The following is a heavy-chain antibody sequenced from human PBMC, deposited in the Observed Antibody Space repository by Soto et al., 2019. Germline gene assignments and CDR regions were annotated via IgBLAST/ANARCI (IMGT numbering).Heavy chain of an antibody. Sequence: QVQLQESGPGLVKPSETLSLTCTVSGCSISSYYWSWIRQPPGKGLEWIGYIYYSGSTNYNPSLKSRVTISVDTSKNQFSLKLSSVTAADTAVYYCARVWGGAFDIWGQGTMVTVSS. CDR3: ARVWGGAFDI. D-gene: IGHD3-10*01. CDR2: IYYSGST. J-gene: IGHJ3*02. CDR1: GCSISSYY. V-gene: IGHV4-59*01.